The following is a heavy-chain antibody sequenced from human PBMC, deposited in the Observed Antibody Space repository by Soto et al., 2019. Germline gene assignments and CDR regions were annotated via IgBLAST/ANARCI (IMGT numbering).Heavy chain of an antibody. V-gene: IGHV3-33*01. CDR1: GFTSSSYG. Sequence: PGGSLRLSCAAPGFTSSSYGMHCVRQAPGKGLEWVAFIWHDGGNKFYAESVKGRFTISRDNSKNTLYLQMTSLSAEDTAMYYCARDGDVNTGFGKDYWGQGTLVTVSS. D-gene: IGHD3-16*01. J-gene: IGHJ4*02. CDR2: IWHDGGNK. CDR3: ARDGDVNTGFGKDY.